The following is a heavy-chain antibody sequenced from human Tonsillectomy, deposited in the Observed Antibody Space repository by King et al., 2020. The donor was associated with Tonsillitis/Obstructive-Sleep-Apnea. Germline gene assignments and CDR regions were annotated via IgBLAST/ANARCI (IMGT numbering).Heavy chain of an antibody. CDR1: GGSISSSSYF. CDR3: ARTYDSSAYYWPY. D-gene: IGHD3-22*01. CDR2: GFYSGNT. V-gene: IGHV4-39*01. J-gene: IGHJ4*02. Sequence: QLQESGPGLVKPSETLSLTCTVSGGSISSSSYFWGWIRQPPGKGLEWIGSGFYSGNTYYNPSLKRRVTISVDTSKNQFSLKLTSVTAADTAVYYCARTYDSSAYYWPYWGQGTLVTVSS.